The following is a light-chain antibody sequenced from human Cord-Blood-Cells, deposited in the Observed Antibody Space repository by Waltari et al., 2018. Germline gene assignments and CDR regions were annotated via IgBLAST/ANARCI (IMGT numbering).Light chain of an antibody. CDR1: SSDVGGYNH. V-gene: IGLV2-14*01. CDR2: DVS. Sequence: QSALTQPASVSGSPGQSITISCTGTSSDVGGYNHVSWYQQHPGKAPKLMIYDVSNRPSGVSNRCSGSKSGNTASLTISGLQAEDEADYYCSSYTSSSTRVFGGGTKLTVL. J-gene: IGLJ2*01. CDR3: SSYTSSSTRV.